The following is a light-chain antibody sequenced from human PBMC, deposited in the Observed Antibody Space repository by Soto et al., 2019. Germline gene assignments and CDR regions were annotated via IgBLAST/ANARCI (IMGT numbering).Light chain of an antibody. Sequence: EIVLTQSPATLSLSPGERATLSCRASQSVSSYLAWYQQKPGQAPRLLIYDASNRATGIPARFSGSGSGTDFTLTISSLEPEDFAVYYCQQRSYWPPLTFGQGTKVEIK. CDR1: QSVSSY. J-gene: IGKJ1*01. CDR3: QQRSYWPPLT. V-gene: IGKV3-11*01. CDR2: DAS.